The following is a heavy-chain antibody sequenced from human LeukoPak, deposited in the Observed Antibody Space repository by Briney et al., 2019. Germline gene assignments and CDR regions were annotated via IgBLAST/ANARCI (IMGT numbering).Heavy chain of an antibody. V-gene: IGHV1-2*02. CDR3: ARDGAFDY. CDR1: GYTFTGYY. Sequence: GASVKVSCKASGYTFTGYYIHWVRQAPGQGLEWMGWINPDSGDTNYAQNFQGRVTMTRDTSINTAYMELNRLRSDDTAVCYCARDGAFDYWGQGTLVTVSS. J-gene: IGHJ4*02. CDR2: INPDSGDT. D-gene: IGHD3-10*01.